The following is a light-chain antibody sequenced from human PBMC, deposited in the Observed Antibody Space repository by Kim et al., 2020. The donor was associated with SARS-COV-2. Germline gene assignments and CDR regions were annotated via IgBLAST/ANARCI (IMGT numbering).Light chain of an antibody. V-gene: IGKV4-1*01. CDR3: QQYYSTPLT. CDR2: WAS. CDR1: QSVLYSSNNKNY. J-gene: IGKJ4*01. Sequence: DIVMTQSPDSLAVSLGERATINCKSSQSVLYSSNNKNYLACYQQKPGQPPNLLIYWASTRESGVPDRFSGSGSGTDFTLTISSLQAEDVAVYYCQQYYSTPLTFGGGTKVDIK.